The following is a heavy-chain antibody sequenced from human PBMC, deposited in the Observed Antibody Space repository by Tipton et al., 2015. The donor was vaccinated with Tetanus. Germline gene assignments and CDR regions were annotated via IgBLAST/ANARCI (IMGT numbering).Heavy chain of an antibody. CDR2: INWNGGTT. CDR1: GFTFDDYA. Sequence: QLVQSGGGLVPPGRSLRLSCAASGFTFDDYAMHWVRQAPGKGLEWVSGINWNGGTTGYGDSVKGRFTISRDNAKNSLYLQMDSLRAGDTALYYCAKDLVWGVNYYYYGMDVWGQGTTVTVSS. D-gene: IGHD3-16*01. V-gene: IGHV3-9*01. CDR3: AKDLVWGVNYYYYGMDV. J-gene: IGHJ6*02.